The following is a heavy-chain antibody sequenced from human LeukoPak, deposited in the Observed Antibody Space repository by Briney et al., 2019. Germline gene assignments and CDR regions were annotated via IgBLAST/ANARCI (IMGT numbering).Heavy chain of an antibody. D-gene: IGHD4-17*01. V-gene: IGHV4-61*02. Sequence: PSETLSLTCTVSGGSISSGSYYWSWIRQPAGRGLEWIGRIYTSGSTNYNPSLKSRVTISVDTSKNQFSLKLSSVTAADTAVYYCARDQAVTAFDIWGQGTMVTVSS. CDR3: ARDQAVTAFDI. CDR1: GGSISSGSYY. CDR2: IYTSGST. J-gene: IGHJ3*02.